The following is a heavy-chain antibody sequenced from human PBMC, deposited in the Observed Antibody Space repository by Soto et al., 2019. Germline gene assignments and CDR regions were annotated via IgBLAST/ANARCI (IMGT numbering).Heavy chain of an antibody. CDR2: IWWDDNK. Sequence: QITLKESGPTLVKPTQTLTLTCTFSGFSLSTSGVGVGWIRQPPGKALEWLTLIWWDDNKRYNPSLNSRLTITKDTAKNQVVRTMTSMDPVDTGTCYCAHTSSGNYYWFDSWGQGTLVTVPS. V-gene: IGHV2-5*02. CDR3: AHTSSGNYYWFDS. CDR1: GFSLSTSGVG. J-gene: IGHJ5*01. D-gene: IGHD3-22*01.